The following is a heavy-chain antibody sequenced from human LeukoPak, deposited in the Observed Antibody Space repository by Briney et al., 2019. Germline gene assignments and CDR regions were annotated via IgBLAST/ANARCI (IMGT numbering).Heavy chain of an antibody. Sequence: GGSLRLSCGASGFTFSNYWMTWVRQAPGKGLEWVANIDQDGSAKYYVGSVKGRFTISRDNTKKSLYLQMNSLRVDDMAVYHCATDSFSISSSSLPGADAFDIWGQGTMVTVSS. CDR3: ATDSFSISSSSLPGADAFDI. CDR2: IDQDGSAK. CDR1: GFTFSNYW. D-gene: IGHD3-3*02. V-gene: IGHV3-7*01. J-gene: IGHJ3*02.